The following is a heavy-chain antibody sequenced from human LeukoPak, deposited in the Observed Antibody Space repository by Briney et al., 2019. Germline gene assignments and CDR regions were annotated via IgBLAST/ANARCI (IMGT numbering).Heavy chain of an antibody. CDR3: AEGLYSSGWYDLDY. CDR1: GFTFSSYA. CDR2: ISGSGGST. D-gene: IGHD6-19*01. J-gene: IGHJ4*02. Sequence: GGSLRLSCAASGFTFSSYAMSWVRQAPGKGLEWVSAISGSGGSTYYADSVKGRFTISRDNSKNTLYLQMNSLRAEDTAVYYCAEGLYSSGWYDLDYWGQGTLVTVSS. V-gene: IGHV3-23*01.